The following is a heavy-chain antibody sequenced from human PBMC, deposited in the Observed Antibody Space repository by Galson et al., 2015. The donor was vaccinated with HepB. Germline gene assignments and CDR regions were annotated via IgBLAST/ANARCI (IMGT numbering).Heavy chain of an antibody. J-gene: IGHJ6*03. V-gene: IGHV3-30-3*01. CDR1: GFTFSTYA. CDR2: ISYDGGHE. CDR3: ARAWQHLDYYYYSMDV. D-gene: IGHD6-13*01. Sequence: SLRLSCAASGFTFSTYAMHWVRQSPGKGLEWVAVISYDGGHEHYADSVRGRFTISRDNSINTLYLQMNILRTEDTALYYCARAWQHLDYYYYSMDVWGKGTTVTVSS.